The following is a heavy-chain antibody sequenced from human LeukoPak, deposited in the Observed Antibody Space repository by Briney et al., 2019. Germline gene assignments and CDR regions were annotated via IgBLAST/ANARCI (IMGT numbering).Heavy chain of an antibody. CDR3: ARDLSRIHLWSNPYFDY. V-gene: IGHV3-7*01. Sequence: PGGSLRLSRAASGFTFSSYWMSWVRQAPGKGLEWVANIKQDGSEKYYVDSVKGRFTISRDNAKNSLYLQMNSLRAEDTAVYYCARDLSRIHLWSNPYFDYWGQGTLVTVSS. D-gene: IGHD5-18*01. CDR2: IKQDGSEK. CDR1: GFTFSSYW. J-gene: IGHJ4*02.